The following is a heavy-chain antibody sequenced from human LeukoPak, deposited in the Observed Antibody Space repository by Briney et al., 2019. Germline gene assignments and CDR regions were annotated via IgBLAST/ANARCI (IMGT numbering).Heavy chain of an antibody. CDR3: AKDRGYCSGGSCYQNWFDP. J-gene: IGHJ5*02. Sequence: GGSLRLSCAASGFTFSSYEMNWVRQAPGKGLEWVSYISSSGSTIYYADSVKGRFTISRDNAKNSLYLQMNSLRAEDTAVYYCAKDRGYCSGGSCYQNWFDPWGQGTLVTVSS. CDR2: ISSSGSTI. V-gene: IGHV3-48*03. CDR1: GFTFSSYE. D-gene: IGHD2-15*01.